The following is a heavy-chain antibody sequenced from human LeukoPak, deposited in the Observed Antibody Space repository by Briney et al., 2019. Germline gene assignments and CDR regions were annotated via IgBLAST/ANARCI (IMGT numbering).Heavy chain of an antibody. V-gene: IGHV3-30*04. J-gene: IGHJ6*03. CDR3: ARDSQPIAPYYYMDV. Sequence: QPGGSLRLSCAASGFTFSNYAMHWVRQAPGKGLEWVAVISYDGSNKYYADSVKGRFTISRDNSKNTLYLQMNSPRAEDTAVYFCARDSQPIAPYYYMDVWGKGTTVTVSS. CDR2: ISYDGSNK. D-gene: IGHD3-16*02. CDR1: GFTFSNYA.